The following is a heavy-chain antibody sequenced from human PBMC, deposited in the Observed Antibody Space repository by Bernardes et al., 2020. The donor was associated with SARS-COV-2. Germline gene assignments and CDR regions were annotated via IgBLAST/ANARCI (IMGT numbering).Heavy chain of an antibody. V-gene: IGHV4-34*04. D-gene: IGHD3-9*01. CDR3: ASLAGYFYDSDRSYYYGMDV. CDR1: GGSFSGYY. J-gene: IGHJ6*02. Sequence: SESLSLTCAVYGGSFSGYYGSWIRQPPGKGLEWIGEINHSGSTNDNPSLKSRATISVDRSKSQVSLRLTSVTAADTAIYYCASLAGYFYDSDRSYYYGMDVWGQGTTVTVAS. CDR2: INHSGST.